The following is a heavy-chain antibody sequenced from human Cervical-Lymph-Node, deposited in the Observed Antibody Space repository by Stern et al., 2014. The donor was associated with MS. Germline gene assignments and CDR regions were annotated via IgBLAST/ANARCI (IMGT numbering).Heavy chain of an antibody. D-gene: IGHD2/OR15-2a*01. CDR1: GCSITDYS. CDR3: ARDKGMFFL. V-gene: IGHV4-59*01. Sequence: VQLQESGPGLVKPSEPLSLTCAVSGCSITDYSRSWIRQPPGKGLELLGYIYYSGSTNYNPSLKSRVTISVDTSKNQFSLKLSSVTAADTAVYYCARDKGMFFLWGQGTLVTVSS. J-gene: IGHJ4*01. CDR2: IYYSGST.